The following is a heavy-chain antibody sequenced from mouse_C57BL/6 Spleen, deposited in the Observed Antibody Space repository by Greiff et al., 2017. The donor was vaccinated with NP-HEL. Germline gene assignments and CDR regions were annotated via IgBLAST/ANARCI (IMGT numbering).Heavy chain of an antibody. Sequence: EVQLQQSGPELVKPGDSVKISCKASGYSFTGYFMNWVMQSHGKSLEWIGRINPYNGDTFYNQKFKGKATLTVDKSSSTAHMELRSLTSEDSAVYYCARGGYGSSAFDYWGQGTTLTVSS. J-gene: IGHJ2*01. CDR1: GYSFTGYF. CDR3: ARGGYGSSAFDY. D-gene: IGHD1-1*01. CDR2: INPYNGDT. V-gene: IGHV1-20*01.